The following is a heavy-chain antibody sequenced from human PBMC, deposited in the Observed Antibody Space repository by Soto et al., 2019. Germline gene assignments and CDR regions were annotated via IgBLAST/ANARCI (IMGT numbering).Heavy chain of an antibody. CDR3: ARGLQGRSYGDNDNWFDP. J-gene: IGHJ5*02. CDR2: IIPIFGTA. V-gene: IGHV1-69*01. CDR1: RGAFSMYS. D-gene: IGHD4-17*01. Sequence: SVKVSCKAIRGAFSMYSIWWLRQAPGQGVEWMGGIIPIFGTANYAQKFQGRVTITADESTSTAYMELSSLRSEDTAVYYCARGLQGRSYGDNDNWFDPWGQGTLVTVSS.